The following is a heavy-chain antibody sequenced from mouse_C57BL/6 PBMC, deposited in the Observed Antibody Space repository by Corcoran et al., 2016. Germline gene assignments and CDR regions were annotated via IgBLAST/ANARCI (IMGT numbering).Heavy chain of an antibody. CDR1: GYTFTTYG. Sequence: QIQLVQSGPELKKPGETVKISCKASGYTFTTYGMSWVKQAPGKGLKWMGWINTYSGVPTYADDFKGRFAFSLETSASTAYLQINNLKNEYTATYFCARGLLSNAMDYWGQGTSVTVSS. CDR3: ARGLLSNAMDY. D-gene: IGHD2-13*01. J-gene: IGHJ4*01. CDR2: INTYSGVP. V-gene: IGHV9-3*01.